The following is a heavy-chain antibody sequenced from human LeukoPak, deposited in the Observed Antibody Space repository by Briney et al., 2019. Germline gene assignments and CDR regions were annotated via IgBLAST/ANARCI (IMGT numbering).Heavy chain of an antibody. Sequence: PAETLTLTCTVSGCSISSGGYYWSWIRQHQGKGLEWIGYIYDSRSSYYNPSLRSRVTISVDTSKNQFSLKMSSVTAADTAVYYWARQYYYDSSGYSLWGQGTLVTVSS. J-gene: IGHJ4*02. D-gene: IGHD3-22*01. V-gene: IGHV4-31*03. CDR2: IYDSRSS. CDR3: ARQYYYDSSGYSL. CDR1: GCSISSGGYY.